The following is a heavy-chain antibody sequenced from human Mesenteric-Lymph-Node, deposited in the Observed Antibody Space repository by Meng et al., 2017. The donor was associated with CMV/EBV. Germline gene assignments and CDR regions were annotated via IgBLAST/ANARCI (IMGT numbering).Heavy chain of an antibody. D-gene: IGHD3-22*01. CDR1: GFTFSTYA. CDR2: ISVSGGSA. V-gene: IGHV3-23*01. Sequence: ETLSLTCAGSGFTFSTYAMSWVRQAPGKGLQWVSAISVSGGSAYYADSVKGRFTISRDNSKNTLYLQMNSLRAEDTAVYYCAKDSEYFDSSGYLGSFDYWGQGTLVTVSS. J-gene: IGHJ4*02. CDR3: AKDSEYFDSSGYLGSFDY.